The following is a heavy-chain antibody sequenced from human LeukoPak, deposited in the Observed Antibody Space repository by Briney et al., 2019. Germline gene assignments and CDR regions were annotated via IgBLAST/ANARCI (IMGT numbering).Heavy chain of an antibody. D-gene: IGHD6-13*01. CDR3: ARYPLSYSGNWHYYFGY. J-gene: IGHJ4*02. CDR1: GYTFTSYG. V-gene: IGHV1-18*04. CDR2: ISAYNGNT. Sequence: GASVKVSCKASGYTFTSYGISWVRQAPGQGLEWMGWISAYNGNTNYAQNLQDRVFMNTDTSTTTAYMELRSLRSDDTAVYYCARYPLSYSGNWHYYFGYWGQGTLVTVSS.